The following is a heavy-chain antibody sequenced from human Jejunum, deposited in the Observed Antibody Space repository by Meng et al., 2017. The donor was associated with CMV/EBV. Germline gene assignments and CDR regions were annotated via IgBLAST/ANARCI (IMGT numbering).Heavy chain of an antibody. V-gene: IGHV3-30-3*01. CDR3: ARDRIQIWSYVGIFDY. CDR2: ISFDGSNK. CDR1: GFTFSSHN. Sequence: QVQLVESGXXGVQPGRXLSLSWGAAGFTFSSHNIHWVRQAPGKGLEWVAVISFDGSNKEYADSVKGRFTISRDNSKDTLSLQMNSLRVEDTAVYYCARDRIQIWSYVGIFDYWGQGSLVTVSS. J-gene: IGHJ4*02. D-gene: IGHD5-18*01.